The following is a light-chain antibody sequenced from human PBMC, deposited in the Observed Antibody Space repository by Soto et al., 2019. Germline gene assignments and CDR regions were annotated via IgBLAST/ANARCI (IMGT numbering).Light chain of an antibody. Sequence: EIVLSQSPATLSLSPGERVTLSCRASQTVTDYLAWYQQKPGQAPRLLIYDVSNRATGVPARFSGSGSGTEFTLTISSLQPEDFATYYCLQQNSYPWTFGQGTKVDIK. CDR2: DVS. J-gene: IGKJ1*01. V-gene: IGKV3-11*01. CDR1: QTVTDY. CDR3: LQQNSYPWT.